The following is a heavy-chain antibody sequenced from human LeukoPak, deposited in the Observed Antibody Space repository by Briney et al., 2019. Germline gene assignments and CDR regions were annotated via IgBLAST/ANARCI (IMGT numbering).Heavy chain of an antibody. Sequence: ASVKVSCKASGYTITSYGISWVRQAPGQGLEWMGWISAYNGNTNYAQKLQGRVTMTTDTSTSTAYMELRSLRSDDTAVYYCARPLYYDSSGCFSHWGQGTLVTVSS. V-gene: IGHV1-18*01. CDR1: GYTITSYG. D-gene: IGHD3-22*01. J-gene: IGHJ4*02. CDR3: ARPLYYDSSGCFSH. CDR2: ISAYNGNT.